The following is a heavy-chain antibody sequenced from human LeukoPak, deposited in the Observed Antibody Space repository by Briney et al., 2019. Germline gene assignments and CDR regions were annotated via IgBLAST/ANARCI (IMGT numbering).Heavy chain of an antibody. CDR2: FDRGRDGK. J-gene: IGHJ3*02. V-gene: IGHV3-11*05. CDR1: GFSFSDYY. CDR3: ARELGSSRAFDI. D-gene: IGHD2-15*01. Sequence: PGGSLRLSCAGSGFSFSDYYMAWVRQTPGKGLHRVSFFDRGRDGKAHADSVEGRFTSSRDNDKNSLYLLMNSLTADDTAVYYCARELGSSRAFDIWGQGTMVTVSS.